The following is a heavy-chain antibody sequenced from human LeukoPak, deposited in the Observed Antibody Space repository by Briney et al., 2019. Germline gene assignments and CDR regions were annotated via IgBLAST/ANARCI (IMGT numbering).Heavy chain of an antibody. Sequence: PGGSLTLSCAPSGLTFNSYEMNWVRQAPGKGLEWVTFISSSGSSISYTDSVKGRFSVSRDSAKNSVYLQMNSLRAADTAVYYCATYSGSPDYWGQGTLVTVSS. J-gene: IGHJ4*02. D-gene: IGHD1-26*01. CDR3: ATYSGSPDY. V-gene: IGHV3-48*03. CDR2: ISSSGSSI. CDR1: GLTFNSYE.